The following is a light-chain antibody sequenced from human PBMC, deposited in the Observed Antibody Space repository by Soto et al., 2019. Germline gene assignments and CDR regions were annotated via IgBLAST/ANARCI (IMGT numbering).Light chain of an antibody. V-gene: IGLV2-8*01. J-gene: IGLJ3*02. CDR1: SSDVGAYNF. Sequence: QSALTQPPSASGSPGQSVAISCTGTSSDVGAYNFVSWYQQHQGTAPKLIIFEVSKRPSGVPDRFSGSKSGNTASLTVSGLQAEDEADYYCSSYAGSNTFAVFGGGTKLTVL. CDR3: SSYAGSNTFAV. CDR2: EVS.